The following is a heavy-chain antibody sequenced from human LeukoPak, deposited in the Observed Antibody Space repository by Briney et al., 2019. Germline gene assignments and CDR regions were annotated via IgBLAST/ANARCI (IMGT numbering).Heavy chain of an antibody. CDR1: GFTFSSYG. V-gene: IGHV3-33*01. Sequence: GRSLRLSCAASGFTFSSYGMHWVRQAPGKGLEWVAVIWYDGSNKCYADSVKGRFTISRDNSKNTLYLQMNSLRAEDTAVYYCASLTGDWFDPWGQGTLVTVSS. J-gene: IGHJ5*02. D-gene: IGHD1-26*01. CDR3: ASLTGDWFDP. CDR2: IWYDGSNK.